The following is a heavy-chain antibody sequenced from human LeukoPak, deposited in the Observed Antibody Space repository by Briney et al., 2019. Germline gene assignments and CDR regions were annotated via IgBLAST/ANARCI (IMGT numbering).Heavy chain of an antibody. J-gene: IGHJ4*02. Sequence: AASVKVSFKAAGYTFTGYYMHWVRQAPGQGLGWMGWINTNSGGTNYAQKFQGRVNMTMDTSISTAYMEVSRMTYDDTAVYYWARDSRRPHDYWGQGTLVTVSS. CDR3: ARDSRRPHDY. CDR2: INTNSGGT. CDR1: GYTFTGYY. V-gene: IGHV1-2*02.